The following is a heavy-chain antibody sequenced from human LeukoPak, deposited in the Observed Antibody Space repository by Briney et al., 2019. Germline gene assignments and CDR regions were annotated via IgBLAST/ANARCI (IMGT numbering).Heavy chain of an antibody. J-gene: IGHJ6*02. D-gene: IGHD2-2*01. V-gene: IGHV1-46*01. CDR3: ARVGRRSSTSCYSPDYYYYGMDV. Sequence: ASVKVSCKASGYTFTSYYMHWVRQAPGQGLEWMGIINPSGGSTSYAQKFQGRVTMTRDTSTSTVYMELSSLRSEDTAVYYCARVGRRSSTSCYSPDYYYYGMDVWGQGTTVTVSS. CDR1: GYTFTSYY. CDR2: INPSGGST.